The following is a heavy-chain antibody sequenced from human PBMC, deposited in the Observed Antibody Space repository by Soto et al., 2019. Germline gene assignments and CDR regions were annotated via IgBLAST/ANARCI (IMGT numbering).Heavy chain of an antibody. V-gene: IGHV4-31*03. J-gene: IGHJ4*02. CDR2: IYYSGST. CDR3: AREDSGYGYDY. D-gene: IGHD5-12*01. Sequence: SETLSLTCTVSGGSISSGGYYWSWIRQHPGKGLEWIGYIYYSGSTYYNPSLKSRVTISVDTSKNQFSLKLSSVTTADTAVYYCAREDSGYGYDYWGQGTLVTVSS. CDR1: GGSISSGGYY.